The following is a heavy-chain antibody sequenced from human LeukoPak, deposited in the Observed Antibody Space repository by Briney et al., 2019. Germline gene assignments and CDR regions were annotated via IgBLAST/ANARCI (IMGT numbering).Heavy chain of an antibody. CDR2: IYTSGST. J-gene: IGHJ4*02. CDR3: ARDETYSDVWSGSAGGGKGNYLDY. D-gene: IGHD3-3*01. CDR1: GGSISTGSYY. V-gene: IGHV4-61*02. Sequence: SETLSFTCTVSGGSISTGSYYWSWIRQPAGKGLEWIGRIYTSGSTNYNPSLKSRVTISIATSKNQFSLRLSSVTAADTAVYYCARDETYSDVWSGSAGGGKGNYLDYWGQGILVTVSS.